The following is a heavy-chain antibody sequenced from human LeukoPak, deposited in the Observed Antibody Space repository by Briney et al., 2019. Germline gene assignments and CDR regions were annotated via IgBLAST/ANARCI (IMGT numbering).Heavy chain of an antibody. V-gene: IGHV3-74*01. D-gene: IGHD1-7*01. CDR2: INSDGSST. J-gene: IGHJ4*02. CDR1: GFTFSSYW. Sequence: GGSLRLSCAASGFTFSSYWMHWVRQAPGKGLVWVSRINSDGSSTSYADSVKGRFTISRDSAKNTLYLEMNSLRAEDTAVYYCAGYNWNSAPFDYWGQGTLVTVSS. CDR3: AGYNWNSAPFDY.